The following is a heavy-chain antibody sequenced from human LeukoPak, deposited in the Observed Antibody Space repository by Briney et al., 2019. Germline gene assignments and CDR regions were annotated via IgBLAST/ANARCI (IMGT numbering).Heavy chain of an antibody. V-gene: IGHV3-30-3*01. D-gene: IGHD1-14*01. Sequence: PGGSLRLSCAASGFTFSSYAMEWVRQAPGKGLQWVAFISSDGSNKYYADSVKGRFTISRDNSKNTLYLQMNSLRPEDTAVYYCARDQPQPYLPSDYWGQGTLVTVSS. CDR2: ISSDGSNK. J-gene: IGHJ4*02. CDR1: GFTFSSYA. CDR3: ARDQPQPYLPSDY.